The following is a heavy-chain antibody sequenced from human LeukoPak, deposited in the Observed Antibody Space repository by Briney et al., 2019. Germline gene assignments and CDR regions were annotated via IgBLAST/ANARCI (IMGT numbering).Heavy chain of an antibody. D-gene: IGHD1-26*01. V-gene: IGHV1-69*04. CDR1: GGTFSSYA. J-gene: IGHJ4*02. CDR2: IIPILGIA. CDR3: ARDPRIVGATTHFDY. Sequence: SVKVSCKASGGTFSSYAISWVRQAPGQGLEWMGRIIPILGIANYAQEFQGRVTITADKSTSTAYMELSSLRSEDTAVYYCARDPRIVGATTHFDYWGQGTLVTVSS.